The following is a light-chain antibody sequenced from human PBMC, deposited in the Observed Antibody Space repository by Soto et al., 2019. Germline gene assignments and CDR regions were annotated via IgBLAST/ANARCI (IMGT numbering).Light chain of an antibody. CDR1: SSDVGGYKF. V-gene: IGLV2-14*01. J-gene: IGLJ2*01. CDR2: EVS. Sequence: QSALTQPASVSGSPGQSITISCTGTSSDVGGYKFVSWYQQNPGKAPKLMIYEVSNRPSGVSNRFSGSKSGNTASLTISGLQAEDEADYYCSSYTSSSTLVFGGGTKLTVL. CDR3: SSYTSSSTLV.